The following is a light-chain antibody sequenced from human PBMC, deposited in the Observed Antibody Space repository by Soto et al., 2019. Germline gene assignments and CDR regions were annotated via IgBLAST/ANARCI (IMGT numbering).Light chain of an antibody. CDR1: QSISNW. J-gene: IGKJ4*01. CDR2: DAS. Sequence: DIQMTQSPSTLSASVGDRVTITCRASQSISNWLAWYQQKAGKVPKLLIYDASTLASGVPSRFSGSGSGTDFTFTISSLQPEDIATYYCQQYDNLLSLTFGGGTKVDIK. CDR3: QQYDNLLSLT. V-gene: IGKV1-5*01.